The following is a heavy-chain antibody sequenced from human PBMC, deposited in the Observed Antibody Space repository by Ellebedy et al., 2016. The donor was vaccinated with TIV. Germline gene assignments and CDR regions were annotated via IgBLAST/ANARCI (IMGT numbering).Heavy chain of an antibody. CDR3: ARQGSGSYYLTFDY. J-gene: IGHJ4*02. V-gene: IGHV1-18*01. D-gene: IGHD1-26*01. Sequence: AASVKVSCKASGYTFTSYGISWVRQAPGQGLEWMGGISTYYGKTNYALRLQGRVTMTTETSTSTAYMELRSLRSDDTAVYYCARQGSGSYYLTFDYWGQGTLVTVSS. CDR1: GYTFTSYG. CDR2: ISTYYGKT.